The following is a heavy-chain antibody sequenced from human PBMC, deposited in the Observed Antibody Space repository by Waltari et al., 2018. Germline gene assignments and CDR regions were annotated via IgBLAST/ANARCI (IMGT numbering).Heavy chain of an antibody. CDR2: MNPNSGNT. J-gene: IGHJ4*02. V-gene: IGHV1-8*01. CDR3: ARTHGDLDY. Sequence: QVQLVQSGAEVKKPGASVMVSCRASGYAFTSYDINWVRQATGQGLEWMGWMNPNSGNTGYAQKFQGRVTLTRDTSISTAFMELSSLRSEDTAVYYCARTHGDLDYWGLGTLVTVSS. CDR1: GYAFTSYD. D-gene: IGHD3-10*01.